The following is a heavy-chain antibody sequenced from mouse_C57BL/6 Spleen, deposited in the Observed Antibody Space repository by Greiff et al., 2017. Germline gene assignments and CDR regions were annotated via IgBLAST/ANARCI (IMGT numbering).Heavy chain of an antibody. CDR2: ISSGSGTS. Sequence: EVQLVESGGGLVKPGGSLKLSCEASGFTFSDYGMHWVRQAPGKGLEWVAYISSGSGTSNYADTVKGRFTITRDNATNTLFLQMTSLRSEDTAMYYCARRGGTGYARDYWGQGTSVTVSS. CDR3: ARRGGTGYARDY. V-gene: IGHV5-17*01. D-gene: IGHD4-1*01. CDR1: GFTFSDYG. J-gene: IGHJ4*01.